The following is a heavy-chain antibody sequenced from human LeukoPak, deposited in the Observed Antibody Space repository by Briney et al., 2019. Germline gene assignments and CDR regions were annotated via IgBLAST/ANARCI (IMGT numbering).Heavy chain of an antibody. D-gene: IGHD6-19*01. Sequence: ASVKLSCKASGYTFTGYYMHWVRQAPGQGLEWMGWINPNSGGTNYAQKFQGRVTMTRDTSISTAYMELSRLRSDDTAVYYCARNSGSTEAGTVDYWGQGTLVTVSS. V-gene: IGHV1-2*02. J-gene: IGHJ4*02. CDR3: ARNSGSTEAGTVDY. CDR2: INPNSGGT. CDR1: GYTFTGYY.